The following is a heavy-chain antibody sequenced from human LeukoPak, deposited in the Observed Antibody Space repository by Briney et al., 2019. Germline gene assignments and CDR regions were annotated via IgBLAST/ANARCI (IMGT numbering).Heavy chain of an antibody. CDR1: GITLSNYA. J-gene: IGHJ4*02. CDR2: ISGSGGGT. D-gene: IGHD3-22*01. V-gene: IGHV3-23*01. CDR3: AKRGVVIRVILVGFHREAYYFDS. Sequence: GGSLRLSCAVSGITLSNYAMSWVRQAPGKGLEWVAGISGSGGGTHYADSVKGRFTISRDNPKNTLYLQMNNLRAGDTAVYFCAKRGVVIRVILVGFHREAYYFDSWGQGALVTVSS.